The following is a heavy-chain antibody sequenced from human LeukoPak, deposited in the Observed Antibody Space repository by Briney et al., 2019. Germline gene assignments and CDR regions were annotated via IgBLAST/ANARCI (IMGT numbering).Heavy chain of an antibody. Sequence: GASVKVSCKASGYTFTYRYLHWVRQAPGQALEWMGWITPFNGNTNYAQKFQDRVTFTRDRSMSTAYMELSSLRSEDTAMYYCATGGLTARRDAFGIWGQGTMVTVSS. V-gene: IGHV1-45*02. D-gene: IGHD6-6*01. J-gene: IGHJ3*02. CDR3: ATGGLTARRDAFGI. CDR1: GYTFTYRY. CDR2: ITPFNGNT.